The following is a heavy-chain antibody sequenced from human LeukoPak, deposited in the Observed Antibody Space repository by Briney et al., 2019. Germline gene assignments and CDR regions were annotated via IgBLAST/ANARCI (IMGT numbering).Heavy chain of an antibody. J-gene: IGHJ6*03. CDR1: GFTFSRYA. CDR2: VGGRGGSI. Sequence: GGSLRLSRAASGFTFSRYAKSCLRQSPEKALERVSAVGGRGGSIYYAGYVKGRFIIFQNNSKNTLYLEMNSMRAVDTDVYYCAKSYYYYYMDVWGKGTTVTVSS. V-gene: IGHV3-23*01. CDR3: AKSYYYYYMDV.